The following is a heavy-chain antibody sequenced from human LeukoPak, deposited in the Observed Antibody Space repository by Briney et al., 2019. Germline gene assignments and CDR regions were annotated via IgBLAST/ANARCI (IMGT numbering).Heavy chain of an antibody. CDR2: IRDKPDGGTT. CDR3: TTDNATGMDV. Sequence: PGGSLRLSCAPSVLTFINASMSWVRQAPGKGLEWVGLIRDKPDGGTTDYAAPVKGIFTISRDDSKTMLYLQMNSLKTEDTAVYYCTTDNATGMDVWGEGTTVTVSS. V-gene: IGHV3-15*01. CDR1: VLTFINAS. D-gene: IGHD2-8*01. J-gene: IGHJ6*04.